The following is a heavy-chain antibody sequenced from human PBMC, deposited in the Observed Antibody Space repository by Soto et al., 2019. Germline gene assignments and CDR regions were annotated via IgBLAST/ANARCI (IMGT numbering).Heavy chain of an antibody. V-gene: IGHV1-18*01. J-gene: IGHJ4*02. D-gene: IGHD1-26*01. CDR1: GYTFTSYG. Sequence: QVQLVQSGAEVKKPGASVKVSCKASGYTFTSYGISWVRQAPGQGLEWMGWISAYNGNTNYAQKLQGRVTMTTDTATSTASLELRSLRYDDTAVYYCARARGSYALDYWGQGTLVTVSS. CDR3: ARARGSYALDY. CDR2: ISAYNGNT.